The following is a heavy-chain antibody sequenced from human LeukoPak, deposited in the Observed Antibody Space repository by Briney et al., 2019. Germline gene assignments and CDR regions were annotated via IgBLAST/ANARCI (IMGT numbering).Heavy chain of an antibody. D-gene: IGHD6-19*01. J-gene: IGHJ6*02. CDR3: ARGGGWDAYYYYGMDV. CDR1: GFTFSSYA. V-gene: IGHV3-21*01. CDR2: ISSTSAYI. Sequence: PGGSLRLSCAASGFTFSSYAMNWVRQAPGKGLEWVSSISSTSAYIYYADSVKGRFAISRDNAKNSLDPQMNSLRAEDTAVYYCARGGGWDAYYYYGMDVWGQGTTVTVSS.